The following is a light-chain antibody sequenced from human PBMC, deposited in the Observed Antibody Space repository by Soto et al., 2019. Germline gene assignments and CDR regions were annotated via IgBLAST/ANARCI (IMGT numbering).Light chain of an antibody. CDR3: QQLNSYPRT. CDR2: AAS. CDR1: QGISSY. Sequence: IQLTQSPSSLSASVGDRVTITCRASQGISSYLAWYQQKPGKAPKLLIYAASTLQSGVPSRFSGSGSGTDFTLTISSLQPEDFVTYYCQQLNSYPRTFGQGTKVDMK. J-gene: IGKJ1*01. V-gene: IGKV1-9*01.